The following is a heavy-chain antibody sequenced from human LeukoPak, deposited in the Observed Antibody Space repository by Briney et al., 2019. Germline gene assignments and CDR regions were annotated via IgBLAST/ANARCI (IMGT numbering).Heavy chain of an antibody. J-gene: IGHJ4*02. V-gene: IGHV1-8*01. D-gene: IGHD3-3*01. CDR2: MNPNSGNT. CDR3: ARGASRGMKWLLFST. CDR1: GYTFTSYD. Sequence: GASVKVSCKASGYTFTSYDINWVRQATGQGLEWMGWMNPNSGNTGYAQRFQGRVTMTRNTSISTAYMELSSLRSEDTAVYYCARGASRGMKWLLFSTWGQGTLVTVSS.